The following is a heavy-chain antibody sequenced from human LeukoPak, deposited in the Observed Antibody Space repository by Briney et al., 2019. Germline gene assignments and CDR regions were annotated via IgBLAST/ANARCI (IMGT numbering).Heavy chain of an antibody. D-gene: IGHD5-12*01. Sequence: GESLKISCAASGFTFSRNAFSWVRQGPGKGLEWVSGISGSGDSTYYADSVKGRFTISRDNSKNTLYLQMNSLRAEDTAVYYCAKGFSGSDFDYWGQGTLVTVSS. CDR3: AKGFSGSDFDY. CDR1: GFTFSRNA. V-gene: IGHV3-23*01. J-gene: IGHJ4*02. CDR2: ISGSGDST.